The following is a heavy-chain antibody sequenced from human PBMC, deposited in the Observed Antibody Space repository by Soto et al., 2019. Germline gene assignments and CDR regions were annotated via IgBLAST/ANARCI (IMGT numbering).Heavy chain of an antibody. V-gene: IGHV3-23*01. CDR3: AKDRGSYSSGWYLGYYYYGMDV. Sequence: GSLRLSCAASGFTFSSCAMSWVRQAPGKGLEWVSAISGSGGSTYYADSVKGRFTISRDNSKNTLYLQMNSLRAEHTTLYYCAKDRGSYSSGWYLGYYYYGMDVWGQGTTVTVSS. J-gene: IGHJ6*02. CDR1: GFTFSSCA. CDR2: ISGSGGST. D-gene: IGHD6-19*01.